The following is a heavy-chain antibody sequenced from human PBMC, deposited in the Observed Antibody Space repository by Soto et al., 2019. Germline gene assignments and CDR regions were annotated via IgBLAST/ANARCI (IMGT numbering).Heavy chain of an antibody. D-gene: IGHD3-3*01. CDR2: ISSSSSYI. CDR1: GFTFITYN. CDR3: ARDYDFWSGRGGMDV. J-gene: IGHJ6*02. Sequence: PGGSRRLSCSASGFTFITYNMNWVRQAPGKGLEWVSSISSSSSYIYYADSVKGRFTISRDNAKNSLYLQMNSLRAEDTAVYYCARDYDFWSGRGGMDVWGQGTTVTVSS. V-gene: IGHV3-21*01.